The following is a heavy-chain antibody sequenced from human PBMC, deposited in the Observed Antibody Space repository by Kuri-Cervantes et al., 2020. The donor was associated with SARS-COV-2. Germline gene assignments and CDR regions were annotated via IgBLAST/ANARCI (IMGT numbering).Heavy chain of an antibody. CDR2: IYYSGST. J-gene: IGHJ5*02. Sequence: SETLSLTCTVSGGSISSYYWSWIRQPPGKGLEWIGYIYYSGSTNYNPSLKSRVTISVDTSKNQFSLKLSSVTAADTAVYYCARHPQQLVRGSNNWFDPWGQGTLVTVSS. CDR3: ARHPQQLVRGSNNWFDP. D-gene: IGHD6-13*01. V-gene: IGHV4-59*08. CDR1: GGSISSYY.